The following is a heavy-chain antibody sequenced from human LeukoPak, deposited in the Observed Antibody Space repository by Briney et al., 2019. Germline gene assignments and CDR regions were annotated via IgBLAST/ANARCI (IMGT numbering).Heavy chain of an antibody. Sequence: GGSLRLSCAASGFTFSTYEMNWVRQAPGKGLEWVSYISSGGSTINYADSVKGRFTISRDNAKDSLYLQMNSLRAEDTAVYYCARLARNGDYTYAWGQGTLVTVSS. CDR3: ARLARNGDYTYA. V-gene: IGHV3-48*03. J-gene: IGHJ5*02. CDR1: GFTFSTYE. D-gene: IGHD4-17*01. CDR2: ISSGGSTI.